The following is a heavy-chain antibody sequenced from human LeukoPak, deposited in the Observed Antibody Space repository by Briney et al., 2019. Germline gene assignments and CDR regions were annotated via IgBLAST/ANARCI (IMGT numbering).Heavy chain of an antibody. CDR3: ARDPKTAAGTGYFDY. CDR1: GYTFTSYY. V-gene: IGHV1-46*01. CDR2: INPSGGST. J-gene: IGHJ4*02. Sequence: GASVKVSCKASGYTFTSYYMHWVRQAPGQGLEWMGIINPSGGSTSYAQRFQGRVTMTRDTSTSTVYMELSSLRSEDTAVYYCARDPKTAAGTGYFDYWGQGTLVTVSS. D-gene: IGHD6-13*01.